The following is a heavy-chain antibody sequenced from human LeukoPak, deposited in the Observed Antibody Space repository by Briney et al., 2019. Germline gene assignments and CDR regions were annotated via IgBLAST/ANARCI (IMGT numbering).Heavy chain of an antibody. Sequence: GGSLRLSCAASGFTFSSYSMNWVRQAPGKGLEWVSSISSSSSYIYYADSVKGRFTISRDNAKNSLYLQMNSLRAEDTAVYYCARGKTGSYYSRSYYMDVWGKGTTVTISS. CDR3: ARGKTGSYYSRSYYMDV. D-gene: IGHD3-10*01. J-gene: IGHJ6*03. CDR1: GFTFSSYS. CDR2: ISSSSSYI. V-gene: IGHV3-21*04.